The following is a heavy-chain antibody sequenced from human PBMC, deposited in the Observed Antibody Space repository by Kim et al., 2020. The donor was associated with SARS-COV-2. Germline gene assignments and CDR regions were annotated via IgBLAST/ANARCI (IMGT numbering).Heavy chain of an antibody. CDR2: ICGDGGGK. D-gene: IGHD6-13*01. J-gene: IGHJ3*02. Sequence: GGSLRLSCAASGFTFNNYAMHWVRQAPGKGLEWVSGICGDGGGKYYADSVKGRFTISKDNSNNSLYLQMKSLRIEATGLYYCAKDAPYSSTWYDAFDIWGQGTMVTVSS. CDR3: AKDAPYSSTWYDAFDI. V-gene: IGHV3-43*02. CDR1: GFTFNNYA.